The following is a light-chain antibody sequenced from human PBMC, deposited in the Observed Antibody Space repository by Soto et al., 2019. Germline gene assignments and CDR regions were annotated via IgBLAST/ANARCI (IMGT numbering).Light chain of an antibody. CDR2: DVS. CDR1: TIDDGTSNY. V-gene: IGLV2-11*01. Sequence: QSALTQPRSVSWSPGQSVTISCTGPTIDDGTSNYVSWYQQHPGKVPKLMIYDVSERPSGVPDRFSGSKSGNTASLTISGLQPEDEADYYCCSYAVTFYVFGTGTKGTVL. CDR3: CSYAVTFYV. J-gene: IGLJ1*01.